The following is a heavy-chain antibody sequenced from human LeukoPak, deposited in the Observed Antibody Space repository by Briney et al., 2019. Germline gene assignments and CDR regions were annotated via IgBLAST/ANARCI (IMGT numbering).Heavy chain of an antibody. V-gene: IGHV3-9*01. J-gene: IGHJ4*02. CDR3: AKVRRRRIAVADFDY. Sequence: GGSLRLSCAASGFTFDDYAMHWVRQAPGKGLEWVSGISWNSGSIGYADSVKGRFTISRDNAKNSLYLQMNSLRAEDTALYYCAKVRRRRIAVADFDYWGQGTLVTVSS. CDR1: GFTFDDYA. D-gene: IGHD6-13*01. CDR2: ISWNSGSI.